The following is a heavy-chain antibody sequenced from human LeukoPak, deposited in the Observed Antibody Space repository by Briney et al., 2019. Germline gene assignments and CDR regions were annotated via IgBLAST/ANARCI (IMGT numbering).Heavy chain of an antibody. J-gene: IGHJ4*02. CDR3: ARGDYGSGAYFDS. CDR2: INHSGST. D-gene: IGHD3-10*01. V-gene: IGHV4-34*01. Sequence: PSETLSLTCAVYGGSFSGYYWSWIRQPPGKGLEWIGEINHSGSTIYNPSLKSRVTISLDTSKNQFPLKVKSVTVADTAVYYCARGDYGSGAYFDSWGQGTLVTVSS. CDR1: GGSFSGYY.